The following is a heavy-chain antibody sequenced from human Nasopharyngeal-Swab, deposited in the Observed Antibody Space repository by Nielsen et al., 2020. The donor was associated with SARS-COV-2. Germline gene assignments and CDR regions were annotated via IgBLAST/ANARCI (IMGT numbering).Heavy chain of an antibody. V-gene: IGHV1-2*06. Sequence: ASVKVSCKASGGTFSSYAISWVRQAPGQGLEWMGRINPNSGGTNFAQNFQGRVTMTRDTSISTAYMELSRLRSDDTAAYYCAREPRGYYDILTGYYKDYWGQGTLVTVSS. CDR1: GGTFSSYA. J-gene: IGHJ4*02. CDR3: AREPRGYYDILTGYYKDY. D-gene: IGHD3-9*01. CDR2: INPNSGGT.